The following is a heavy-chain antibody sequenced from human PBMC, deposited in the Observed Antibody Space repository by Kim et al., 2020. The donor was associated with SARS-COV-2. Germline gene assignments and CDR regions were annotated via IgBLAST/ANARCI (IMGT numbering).Heavy chain of an antibody. CDR1: GGSISGFY. J-gene: IGHJ6*01. CDR2: GFHSGTT. CDR3: AREHPTDSTSWRYYGMDV. Sequence: SETLSLTCTVSGGSISGFYWTWIRQPPGKGLEWIGYGFHSGTTTYNPSLKSRVLISLDTATNQFSLNVNSVTAADTAVDDCAREHPTDSTSWRYYGMDV. D-gene: IGHD2-2*01. V-gene: IGHV4-59*01.